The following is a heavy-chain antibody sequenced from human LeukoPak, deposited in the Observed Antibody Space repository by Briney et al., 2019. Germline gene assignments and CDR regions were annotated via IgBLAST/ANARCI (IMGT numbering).Heavy chain of an antibody. CDR3: ARDGSLYYYGSGSSYIDY. J-gene: IGHJ4*02. D-gene: IGHD3-10*01. CDR1: GYTFTSYA. V-gene: IGHV7-4-1*02. CDR2: INTNTGNP. Sequence: EASVKVSCKASGYTFTSYAMNWVRQAPGQGLEWMGWINTNTGNPTYAQGFTGQFVFSLDTSVSTAYLQISSLKAEDTAVYYCARDGSLYYYGSGSSYIDYWGQGTLVTVSS.